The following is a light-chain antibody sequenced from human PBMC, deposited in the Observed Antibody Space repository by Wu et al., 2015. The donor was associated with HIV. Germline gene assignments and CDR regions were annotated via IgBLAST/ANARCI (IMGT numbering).Light chain of an antibody. Sequence: EIVLTQSPATLSLSPGERVTLSCRASQWISSSYLAWYQHKPGQSPRLLIYGASNRATGIPARFSGSGSGTDFTLTISSLEPEDFAVYYCQQHSGWPHAFGGGTKVEIK. J-gene: IGKJ4*01. CDR1: QWISSSY. CDR3: QQHSGWPHA. V-gene: IGKV3D-20*02. CDR2: GAS.